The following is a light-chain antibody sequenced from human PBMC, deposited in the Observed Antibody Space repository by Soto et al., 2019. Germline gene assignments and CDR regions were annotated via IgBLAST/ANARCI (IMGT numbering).Light chain of an antibody. CDR3: QQSYSTPVT. V-gene: IGKV1-39*01. CDR1: QSISGY. J-gene: IGKJ1*01. Sequence: DIQMTQSPSSLSASVGDRVTITCRASQSISGYLNWYQQKPGKAPKLLIYAASSLQSGVPSRFSGSGSGTDFTLTISRLQPEDFATYYCQQSYSTPVTFGQGTKVEIK. CDR2: AAS.